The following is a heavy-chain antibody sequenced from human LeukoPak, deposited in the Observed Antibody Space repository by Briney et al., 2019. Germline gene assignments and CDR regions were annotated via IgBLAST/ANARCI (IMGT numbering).Heavy chain of an antibody. D-gene: IGHD1-26*01. CDR3: ARERGSRFFDY. V-gene: IGHV3-11*05. Sequence: PEGSLRLSCAASGFTFSDYYMSWIRQAPGKGLKWVSYISSSSSYTNYADSVKGRFTISRDNAKNSLYLQMNSLRAEDTAVYYCARERGSRFFDYWGQGTLVTVSS. J-gene: IGHJ4*02. CDR2: ISSSSSYT. CDR1: GFTFSDYY.